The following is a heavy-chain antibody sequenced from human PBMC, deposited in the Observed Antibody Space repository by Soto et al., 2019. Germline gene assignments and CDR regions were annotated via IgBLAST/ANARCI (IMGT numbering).Heavy chain of an antibody. CDR1: GYTLTELS. D-gene: IGHD3-22*01. CDR2: FDPEDGET. V-gene: IGHV1-24*01. Sequence: QVQLVQSGAEVKKPGASVKVSCKVSGYTLTELSMHWVRQAPGKGLEWMGGFDPEDGETIYAQKFQGRVTMTEDTSTDTAYMELSSLRSEDTAVYYCATDTRAVLNYYDSSGYFPPYNWFDPWGQGTLVTVSS. CDR3: ATDTRAVLNYYDSSGYFPPYNWFDP. J-gene: IGHJ5*02.